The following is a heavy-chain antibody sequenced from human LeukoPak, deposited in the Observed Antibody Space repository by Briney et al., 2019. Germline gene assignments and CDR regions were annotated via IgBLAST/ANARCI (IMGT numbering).Heavy chain of an antibody. J-gene: IGHJ5*02. CDR1: GFTFSSYS. CDR3: TREGMGTTFSAWFDP. V-gene: IGHV3-66*01. Sequence: GGSLRLSCEAAGFTFSSYSMNWVRQAPGKGLEWVSVIYSGGSTYYADSVKGRFSISRDNSKNTLYLQMNSLRAEDTAVYYCTREGMGTTFSAWFDPWGQGTLVTVPS. CDR2: IYSGGST. D-gene: IGHD1-7*01.